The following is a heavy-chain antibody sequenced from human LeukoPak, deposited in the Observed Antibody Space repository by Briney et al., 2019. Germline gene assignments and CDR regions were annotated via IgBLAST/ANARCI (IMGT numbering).Heavy chain of an antibody. CDR3: ARGNGGYADAFDI. CDR1: GGSISNYY. V-gene: IGHV4-59*08. CDR2: IYYSGST. J-gene: IGHJ3*02. D-gene: IGHD2-15*01. Sequence: PSETLSLTCTVSGGSISNYYWSWIRQPPGKGLEWIGYIYYSGSTYYNPSLKSRVTISVDTSKNQFSLKLSSVTAADTAVYYCARGNGGYADAFDIWGQGTMVTVSS.